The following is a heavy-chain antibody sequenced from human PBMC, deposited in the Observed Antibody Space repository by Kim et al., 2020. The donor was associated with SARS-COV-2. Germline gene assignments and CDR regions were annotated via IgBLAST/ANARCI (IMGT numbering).Heavy chain of an antibody. J-gene: IGHJ3*01. CDR3: ARPAGPLGDPVFDL. Sequence: GGSLRLSCEASGFIFSNSDMHWVRQAPGKGLEWVALIRYDGSIQYYTDSVKGRFTISRDNSKNTVFLQIISLRAEDTAIYFCARPAGPLGDPVFDLWG. V-gene: IGHV3-30*02. CDR2: IRYDGSIQ. CDR1: GFIFSNSD. D-gene: IGHD3-16*01.